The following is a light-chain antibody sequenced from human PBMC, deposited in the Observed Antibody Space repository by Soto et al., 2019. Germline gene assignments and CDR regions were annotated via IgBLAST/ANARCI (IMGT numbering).Light chain of an antibody. J-gene: IGLJ1*01. V-gene: IGLV2-8*01. CDR2: EVN. CDR3: SSYAGSRNV. CDR1: SSDVGGYNY. Sequence: QSVLTQPPSSSGSPGQSVAISCTGTSSDVGGYNYVSWYQQHPGKAPKLMIYEVNKRPSGVPDRFSGSKSGNTASLTVSGLQAEDEADYSCSSYAGSRNVFGTGTKVNVL.